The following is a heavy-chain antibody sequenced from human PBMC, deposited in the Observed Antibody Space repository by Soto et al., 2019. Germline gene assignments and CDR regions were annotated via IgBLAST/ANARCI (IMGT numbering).Heavy chain of an antibody. D-gene: IGHD3-16*01. CDR1: GFTFSSYG. J-gene: IGHJ6*02. V-gene: IGHV3-30*18. Sequence: PGGSLRLSCAASGFTFSSYGMHWVRQAPGKGLEWVAVISYDGSNKYYADSVKGRFTISRDNSKNTLYLQMNSLRAEDTAVYYCAKDYAQFRARGYGMDVWGQGTTVTVSS. CDR2: ISYDGSNK. CDR3: AKDYAQFRARGYGMDV.